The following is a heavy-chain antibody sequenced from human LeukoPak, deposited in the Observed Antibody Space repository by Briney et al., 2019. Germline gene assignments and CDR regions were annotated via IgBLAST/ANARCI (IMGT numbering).Heavy chain of an antibody. J-gene: IGHJ6*02. Sequence: TSETLSLTCTVSGGSLSSYYWSWIRQPPGKGLEWIGYISYSGSTNYNPSLKSRVTISVDTSKNQFSLKLSSVTAADTAVYYCARHQPTVGMDVWGQGTTVTVSS. CDR3: ARHQPTVGMDV. D-gene: IGHD4-17*01. CDR2: ISYSGST. V-gene: IGHV4-59*08. CDR1: GGSLSSYY.